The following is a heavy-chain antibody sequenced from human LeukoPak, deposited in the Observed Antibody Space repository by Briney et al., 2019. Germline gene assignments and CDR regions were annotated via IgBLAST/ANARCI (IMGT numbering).Heavy chain of an antibody. Sequence: SVKVSCXASGGTFSSYAISWVRQAPGQGVEWMGRIIPIFGTANYAQKFQGRVTITTDESTSTAYMELSSLRSEDTAVYYCAREQKPQYSSSWYSYFQHWGQGTLVTVSS. CDR2: IIPIFGTA. J-gene: IGHJ1*01. CDR3: AREQKPQYSSSWYSYFQH. CDR1: GGTFSSYA. D-gene: IGHD6-13*01. V-gene: IGHV1-69*05.